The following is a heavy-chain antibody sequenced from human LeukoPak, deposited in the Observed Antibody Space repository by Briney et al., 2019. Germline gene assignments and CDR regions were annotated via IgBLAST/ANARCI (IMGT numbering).Heavy chain of an antibody. CDR1: GYTFTSYD. CDR3: ARGRRHIAARSSYYYYMDV. Sequence: GASVKVSCKASGYTFTSYDINWVRQATGQGLEWMGWMNPNSGNTGYAQKSQGRVTMTRNTSISTAYMELSSLRSEDTAVYYCARGRRHIAARSSYYYYMDVWGKGTTVTVSS. V-gene: IGHV1-8*01. J-gene: IGHJ6*03. D-gene: IGHD6-6*01. CDR2: MNPNSGNT.